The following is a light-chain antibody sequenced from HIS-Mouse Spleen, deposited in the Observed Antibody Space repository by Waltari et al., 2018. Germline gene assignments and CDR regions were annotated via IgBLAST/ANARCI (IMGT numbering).Light chain of an antibody. CDR2: AAS. Sequence: AIRMTQSPSSFSASTGDRVTITCRASQGISSYLAWYQQKPGKAPKLLIYAASTLQRGVPSRFSGIGSGTDVTLTISCLQSEDFATYYRQQYYSYPRTFGQGTKVESK. V-gene: IGKV1-8*01. CDR1: QGISSY. J-gene: IGKJ1*01. CDR3: QQYYSYPRT.